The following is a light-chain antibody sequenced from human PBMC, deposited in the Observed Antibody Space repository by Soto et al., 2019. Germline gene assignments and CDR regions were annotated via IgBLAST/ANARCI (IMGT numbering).Light chain of an antibody. CDR1: SSDFGNYNY. Sequence: QSVLTQPASVSGSPGQSITISCTGTSSDFGNYNYVSWYQQHPGKAPKLMIYDVSNRPSGGSNRFSGSKSGNTASLTISGLQAEDEADYYCTSYTNSSPLYVFGTGTKLTVL. V-gene: IGLV2-14*01. J-gene: IGLJ1*01. CDR2: DVS. CDR3: TSYTNSSPLYV.